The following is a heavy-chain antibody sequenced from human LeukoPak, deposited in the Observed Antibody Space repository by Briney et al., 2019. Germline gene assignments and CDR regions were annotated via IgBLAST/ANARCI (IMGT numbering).Heavy chain of an antibody. CDR3: ARDDITMVRGVTYGMDV. CDR2: ISSSGSTI. CDR1: GFTFSSYE. V-gene: IGHV3-48*03. D-gene: IGHD3-10*01. Sequence: GGSLRLSCAASGFTFSSYEMNWVRQAPGKGLEWVSYISSSGSTIYYADSVKGRFTISRDNAKNPLYLQMNSLRAEDTAVYYCARDDITMVRGVTYGMDVWGQGTTVTVSS. J-gene: IGHJ6*02.